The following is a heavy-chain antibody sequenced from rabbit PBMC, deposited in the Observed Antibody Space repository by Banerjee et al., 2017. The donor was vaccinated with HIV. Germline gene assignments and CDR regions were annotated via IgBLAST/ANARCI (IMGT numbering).Heavy chain of an antibody. CDR2: IYAGSSGST. Sequence: QEQLEESGGDLVKPEGSLTLTCTASGFDLSSYYWMCWVRQAPGKGLEWIACIYAGSSGSTGYASWAKGRFTISKTSSTTGTLQMTSLTAADTATYFCARGYGGSGYYSGGMDLWGPGTLVTVS. CDR3: ARGYGGSGYYSGGMDL. CDR1: GFDLSSYYW. J-gene: IGHJ6*01. D-gene: IGHD8-1*01. V-gene: IGHV1S45*01.